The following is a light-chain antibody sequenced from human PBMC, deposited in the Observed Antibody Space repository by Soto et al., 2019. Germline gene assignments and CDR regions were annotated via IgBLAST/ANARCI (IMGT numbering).Light chain of an antibody. J-gene: IGLJ1*01. CDR1: SSDIGNYNY. Sequence: QYVLTQPGSVSGSPGQSVTISCTRTSSDIGNYNYVSWYQQHPGKAPKLMISEVSNRPSGVSNRFSGSKSGNTASLTISGLQPEDEADYYCSSYTSTSSYVFGGGTKVTV. CDR2: EVS. CDR3: SSYTSTSSYV. V-gene: IGLV2-14*01.